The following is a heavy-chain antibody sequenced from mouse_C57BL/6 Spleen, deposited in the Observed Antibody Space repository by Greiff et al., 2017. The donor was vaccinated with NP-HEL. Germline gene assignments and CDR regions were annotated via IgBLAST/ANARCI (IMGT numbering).Heavy chain of an antibody. V-gene: IGHV1-26*01. CDR2: INPNNGGT. Sequence: VQLQQSGPELVKPGASVKISCKASGYTFTDYYMNWVKQSHGKSLEWIGDINPNNGGTSYNQKFKGKATLTVDKSSSTAYMELRSLTSEDSAVYYCARRGPYSNYLWYFDYWGQGTTLTVSS. CDR3: ARRGPYSNYLWYFDY. D-gene: IGHD2-5*01. J-gene: IGHJ2*01. CDR1: GYTFTDYY.